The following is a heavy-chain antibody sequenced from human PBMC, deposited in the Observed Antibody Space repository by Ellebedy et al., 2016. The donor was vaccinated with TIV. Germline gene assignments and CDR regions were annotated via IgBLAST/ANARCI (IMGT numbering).Heavy chain of an antibody. J-gene: IGHJ4*02. CDR2: ISSNGGST. D-gene: IGHD5-12*01. CDR3: VKDASGYDYGYFDY. CDR1: GFTFSSYA. Sequence: GESLKISXSASGFTFSSYAMHWVRQAPGKGLEYVSAISSNGGSTYYADSVKGRFTISRDNSKNTLYLQMSSLRVEDTAVYYCVKDASGYDYGYFDYWGQGTLVTVSS. V-gene: IGHV3-64D*06.